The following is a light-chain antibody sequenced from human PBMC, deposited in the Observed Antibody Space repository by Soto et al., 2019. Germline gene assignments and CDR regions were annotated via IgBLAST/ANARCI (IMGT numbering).Light chain of an antibody. CDR2: KVS. CDR3: MQGTHWPWT. J-gene: IGKJ1*01. V-gene: IGKV2-30*02. Sequence: DVVMTQSPLSLPVTLGQPASISCRSSQSLIHSDGNTYLNWFQQRPGQSPRRLIYKVSDRDSGVPDRFSGSGSGTDFTLKISRVEVEDVGVYYCMQGTHWPWTFGQGTEVEIK. CDR1: QSLIHSDGNTY.